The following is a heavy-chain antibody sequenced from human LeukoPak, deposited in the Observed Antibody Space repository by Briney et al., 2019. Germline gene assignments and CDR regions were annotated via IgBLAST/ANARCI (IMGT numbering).Heavy chain of an antibody. D-gene: IGHD3-3*01. Sequence: GGSPRLSCAASGFTFSSYAMSWVRQAPGKGLEWVSAISGSGGSTYYADSVKGRFTISRDNSKNTLYLQMNSLRAEDTAVYYCAKAHDFWSGYYDYWGQGTLVTVSS. CDR3: AKAHDFWSGYYDY. CDR2: ISGSGGST. V-gene: IGHV3-23*01. CDR1: GFTFSSYA. J-gene: IGHJ4*02.